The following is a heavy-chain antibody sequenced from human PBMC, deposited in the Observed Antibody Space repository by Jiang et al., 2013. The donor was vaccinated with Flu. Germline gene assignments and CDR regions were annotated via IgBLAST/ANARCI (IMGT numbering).Heavy chain of an antibody. CDR2: IYYSGST. V-gene: IGHV4-59*01. D-gene: IGHD5/OR15-5a*01. J-gene: IGHJ4*02. CDR3: ARATPSTITFDY. CDR1: GGSISSYY. Sequence: GPGLVKPSETLSLTCTVSGGSISSYYWSWIRQPPGKGLEWIGYIYYSGSTNYNPSLKSRVTISVDTSKNQFSLKLSSVTAADTAVYYCARATPSTITFDYWGQGTLVTVSS.